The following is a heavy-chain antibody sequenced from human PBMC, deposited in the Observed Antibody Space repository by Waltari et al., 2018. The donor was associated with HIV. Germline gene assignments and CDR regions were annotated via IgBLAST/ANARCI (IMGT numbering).Heavy chain of an antibody. CDR1: GLLVSDYT. Sequence: QVQLVESGGGVVQPGMSLRLSCAASGLLVSDYTMHWFRQAPGKGLEWVAVISKAGTKKYYADSVKGRFTISRDNSNNALYLQMNSLTVEDTAVYYCARGIYCGSDCYSGLDSWGQGSLVTVSS. J-gene: IGHJ4*02. CDR2: ISKAGTKK. D-gene: IGHD2-21*02. CDR3: ARGIYCGSDCYSGLDS. V-gene: IGHV3-30-3*01.